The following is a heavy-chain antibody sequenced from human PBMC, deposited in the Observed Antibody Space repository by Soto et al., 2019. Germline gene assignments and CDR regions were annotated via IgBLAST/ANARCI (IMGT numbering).Heavy chain of an antibody. CDR2: ISSSSSYI. V-gene: IGHV3-21*01. CDR3: TVVPAAIHPPFDP. J-gene: IGHJ5*02. D-gene: IGHD2-2*01. Sequence: GGSLRLSCAASGFTFSSYSMNWVRQAPGKGLEWVSSISSSSSYIYYADSVKGRFTISRDNAKNSLYLQMNSLRAEDTAVYYCTVVPAAIHPPFDPWGQGTLVTVSS. CDR1: GFTFSSYS.